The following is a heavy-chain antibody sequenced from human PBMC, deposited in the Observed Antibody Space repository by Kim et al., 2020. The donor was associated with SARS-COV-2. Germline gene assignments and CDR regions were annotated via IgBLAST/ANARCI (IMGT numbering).Heavy chain of an antibody. D-gene: IGHD2-2*01. CDR1: GGTFSSYA. Sequence: SVKVSCKASGGTFSSYAISWVRQAPGQGLEWMGRIIPILGIANYAQKFQGRVTITADKSTSTAYMELSSLRSEDTAVYYCARAAGYCSSTSCSDYWGQGTLVTVSS. V-gene: IGHV1-69*04. CDR2: IIPILGIA. J-gene: IGHJ4*02. CDR3: ARAAGYCSSTSCSDY.